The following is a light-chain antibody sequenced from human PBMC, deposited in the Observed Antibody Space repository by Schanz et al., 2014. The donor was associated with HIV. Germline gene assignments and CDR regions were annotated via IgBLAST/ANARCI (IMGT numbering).Light chain of an antibody. CDR3: NSYSHSNTYV. CDR2: EVS. V-gene: IGLV2-18*02. J-gene: IGLJ1*01. Sequence: QSVLTQPPSVSGSPGQLVTISCTGTSSDVGGYNRVSWFQQSPGTAPKLMIYEVSDRPSGVPVRFFGSKSGNTASLTISGLQTEDEADYYCNSYSHSNTYVFGSGTKLTVL. CDR1: SSDVGGYNR.